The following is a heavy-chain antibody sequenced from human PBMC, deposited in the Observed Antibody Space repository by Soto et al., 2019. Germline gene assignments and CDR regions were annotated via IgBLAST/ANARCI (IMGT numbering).Heavy chain of an antibody. CDR2: IISSGSYT. V-gene: IGHV3-11*05. CDR1: GFTFSDHY. CDR3: ARDKNGWEGGFAC. Sequence: QVQLVESGGGLVKPGGSLRLSCAASGFTFSDHYMSWIRQSPGKGLEWVSYIISSGSYTNYADSVKGRFTISRDNAKKALYLKMNSLMARDAAVYSCARDKNGWEGGFACWGKGTLVPVS. J-gene: IGHJ4*02. D-gene: IGHD1-26*01.